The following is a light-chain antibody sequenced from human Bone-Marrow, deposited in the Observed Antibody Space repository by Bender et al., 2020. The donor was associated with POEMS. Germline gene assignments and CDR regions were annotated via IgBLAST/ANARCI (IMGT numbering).Light chain of an antibody. V-gene: IGLV2-14*02. CDR1: SGDVATLNR. J-gene: IGLJ3*02. CDR3: AVWDDSLNGWV. CDR2: EVN. Sequence: QSALTQPASVSGSPGQSITISCTETSGDVATLNRVSWFQHHPDKAPKLVIYEVNKRPSGVSHRFSGSKSGNTASLAISGLQSEDEADYYCAVWDDSLNGWVFGGGTKLTVL.